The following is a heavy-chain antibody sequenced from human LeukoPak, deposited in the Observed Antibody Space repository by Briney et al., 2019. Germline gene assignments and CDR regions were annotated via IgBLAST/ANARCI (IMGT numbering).Heavy chain of an antibody. CDR3: ARVSSVVGRDY. J-gene: IGHJ4*02. Sequence: GGSLRLSCAASGFTFSSYSMNWVRQAPGKGLEWVSYISSSSTIYYADSVKGRLTISRDNAKNSLYLQMNSLRAEDTAVYYCARVSSVVGRDYWGQGTLVTVSS. V-gene: IGHV3-48*01. CDR2: ISSSSTI. D-gene: IGHD6-19*01. CDR1: GFTFSSYS.